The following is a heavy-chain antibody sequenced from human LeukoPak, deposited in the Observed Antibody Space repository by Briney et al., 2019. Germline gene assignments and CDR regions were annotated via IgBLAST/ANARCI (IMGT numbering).Heavy chain of an antibody. J-gene: IGHJ5*02. Sequence: ASVKVSCKASGYKFTDYYMHWVRQAPGQGLEWMGWINPNGGNTKYAQKFQGRVTMTRNTSITTAYMELSSLRSEDTAVYYCARGRGSGHKENWFDPWGQGTLVTVSS. D-gene: IGHD6-19*01. CDR2: INPNGGNT. CDR1: GYKFTDYY. V-gene: IGHV1-8*02. CDR3: ARGRGSGHKENWFDP.